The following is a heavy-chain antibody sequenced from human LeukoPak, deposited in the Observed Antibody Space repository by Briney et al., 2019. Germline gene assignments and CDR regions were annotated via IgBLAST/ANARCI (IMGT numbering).Heavy chain of an antibody. CDR3: ARTSGYYFY. CDR2: GYYSGST. Sequence: SETLSLTCTVSGDSISSSFYYWGWIRQPPGKGLEWIGGGYYSGSTYYNPSLKSRVTISVDTSKNQFSLKLSSVTAADTAVYYCARTSGYYFYWGQGTLVTVSS. D-gene: IGHD3-22*01. J-gene: IGHJ4*02. CDR1: GDSISSSFYY. V-gene: IGHV4-39*01.